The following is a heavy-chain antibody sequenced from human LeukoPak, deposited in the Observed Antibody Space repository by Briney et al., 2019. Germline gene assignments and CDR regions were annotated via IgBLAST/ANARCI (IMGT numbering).Heavy chain of an antibody. CDR2: IYPGDSDT. Sequence: GESLKISCKGSGYSFTSYWIGWVRQMPGKGLEWMGIIYPGDSDTRYSPSFQGQVTISADESISTAYLQWSSLKASDTAMYYCARSGYSSGWYFDYYYGMDVWGQGTTVTVSS. J-gene: IGHJ6*02. V-gene: IGHV5-51*01. CDR3: ARSGYSSGWYFDYYYGMDV. CDR1: GYSFTSYW. D-gene: IGHD6-19*01.